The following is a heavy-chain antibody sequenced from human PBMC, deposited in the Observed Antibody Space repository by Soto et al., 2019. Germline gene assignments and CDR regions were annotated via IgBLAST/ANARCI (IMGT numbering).Heavy chain of an antibody. CDR1: GGSINSYW. Sequence: SETLSLTCTVSGGSINSYWWSWIRQPAGKGLEWIGRVYSSGTTDYNPSLNSRATMSVEASKNQFSLKLSSVTAADTAVYYCARDIASYAYGEGYWGQGIQVTVSS. V-gene: IGHV4-4*07. J-gene: IGHJ4*02. CDR2: VYSSGTT. D-gene: IGHD2-21*01. CDR3: ARDIASYAYGEGY.